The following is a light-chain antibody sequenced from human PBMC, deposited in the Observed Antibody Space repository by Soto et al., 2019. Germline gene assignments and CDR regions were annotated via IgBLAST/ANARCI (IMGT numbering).Light chain of an antibody. CDR2: EVS. Sequence: QSVLTQPASVSGSPGQSITISCTGTSSDVGSYNLVSWYQQHPGEAPRLMIYEVSKRPSGVSNRFSGSKSGNTASLTISWLQAEDEADYYCCSYAGSSTYVFGTGTKVTVL. J-gene: IGLJ1*01. CDR1: SSDVGSYNL. CDR3: CSYAGSSTYV. V-gene: IGLV2-23*02.